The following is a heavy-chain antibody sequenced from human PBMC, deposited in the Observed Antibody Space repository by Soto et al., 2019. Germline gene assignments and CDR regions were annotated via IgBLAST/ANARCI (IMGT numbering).Heavy chain of an antibody. CDR3: ARHPPWGYYDSSFVTSWFDP. V-gene: IGHV4-39*01. D-gene: IGHD3-22*01. Sequence: SETLSLTCTVSGGSISNRNYYWGWIRQPPGKGLDWIGSIYYSGSTYYNPSLRSRVTISVDTSKNQFSLQLSSVTAADTAVYYCARHPPWGYYDSSFVTSWFDPWGQGTLVTVSS. CDR2: IYYSGST. J-gene: IGHJ5*02. CDR1: GGSISNRNYY.